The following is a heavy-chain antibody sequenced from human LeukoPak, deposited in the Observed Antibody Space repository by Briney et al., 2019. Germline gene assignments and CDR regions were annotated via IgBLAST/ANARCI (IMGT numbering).Heavy chain of an antibody. Sequence: AASVKVSCKTSGGTSSSHTINWVRQAPGQGLEWMGGVIPMFGSAEYTEKFQGRVTITTDHSTNTAYMELRSLKYDDTAMYYCARGGTATWLQLTGFYSFEVWGQGTMVTVS. D-gene: IGHD5-24*01. CDR1: GGTSSSHT. CDR3: ARGGTATWLQLTGFYSFEV. V-gene: IGHV1-69*05. J-gene: IGHJ3*01. CDR2: VIPMFGSA.